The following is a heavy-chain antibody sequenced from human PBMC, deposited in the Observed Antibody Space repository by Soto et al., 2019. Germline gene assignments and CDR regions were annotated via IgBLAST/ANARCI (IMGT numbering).Heavy chain of an antibody. CDR1: GGTFSNYV. Sequence: QVQLVQSGAEVKNPGSSVKVSCKASGGTFSNYVVNWVRQAPGQGLEWMGRIIPISGAANYAHKFQGRVTITADKSTSTSYMELSSLRSEDPSVYYCARDMTRTVVPYFDFWGQGTLVTVSS. CDR3: ARDMTRTVVPYFDF. D-gene: IGHD1-7*01. J-gene: IGHJ4*02. CDR2: IIPISGAA. V-gene: IGHV1-69*06.